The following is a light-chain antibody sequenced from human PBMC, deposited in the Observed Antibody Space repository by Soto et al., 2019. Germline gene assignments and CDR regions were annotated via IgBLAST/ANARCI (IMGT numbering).Light chain of an antibody. Sequence: DIVMTQTPLSLSVTPGQSASISCKSSQTLLHSNGKSYLYWYLQKAGQAPQLLIYEVSNRFSGVPDRFSGSGSGTDFTLKISRVAAEYVGVYYCLQSLQFPLTFGGGTKVEIK. CDR3: LQSLQFPLT. J-gene: IGKJ4*01. CDR2: EVS. V-gene: IGKV2D-29*01. CDR1: QTLLHSNGKSY.